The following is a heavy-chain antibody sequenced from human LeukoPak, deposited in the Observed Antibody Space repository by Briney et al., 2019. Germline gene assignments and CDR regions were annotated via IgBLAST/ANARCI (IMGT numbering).Heavy chain of an antibody. CDR2: IYYSGST. Sequence: PSETLSLTCTVSGGSISSYYWSWIRQPPGKGLEWIGCIYYSGSTNYNPSLKSRVTISVDTSKNQFSLKLSSVTAADTAVYYCARCRRLGNFNWFDPWGQGTLVTVSS. D-gene: IGHD1-7*01. V-gene: IGHV4-59*01. J-gene: IGHJ5*02. CDR3: ARCRRLGNFNWFDP. CDR1: GGSISSYY.